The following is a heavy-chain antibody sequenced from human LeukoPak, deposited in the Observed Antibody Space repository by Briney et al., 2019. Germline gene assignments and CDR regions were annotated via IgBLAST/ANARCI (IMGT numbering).Heavy chain of an antibody. Sequence: ASVKLSCTASGYTFTSYAMHWVRQAPGQRLEWMGWINAGNGNKKYSQKFQGRVTITRDTSASTAYMELSSLRSEDTAVYYCASQTLWFGEFLMDVWGKGTTVTVSS. D-gene: IGHD3-10*01. CDR2: INAGNGNK. J-gene: IGHJ6*04. CDR3: ASQTLWFGEFLMDV. V-gene: IGHV1-3*01. CDR1: GYTFTSYA.